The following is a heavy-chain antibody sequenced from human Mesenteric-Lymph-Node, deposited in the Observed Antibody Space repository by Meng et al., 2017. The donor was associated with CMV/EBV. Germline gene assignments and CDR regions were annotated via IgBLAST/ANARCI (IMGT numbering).Heavy chain of an antibody. J-gene: IGHJ4*02. Sequence: QVHLKESGPGLVKPSGTLSLTCIVSGVSVTSGAYHWSWIRQSPGKGLEWIGYIYGTGITIYNPSLKSRVTILLETSKNQFSLKLNSVTTADTAVYYCAKSRSSTPGIVDDWGQGTLVTVSS. CDR1: GVSVTSGAYH. CDR3: AKSRSSTPGIVDD. CDR2: IYGTGIT. V-gene: IGHV4-61*08. D-gene: IGHD2/OR15-2a*01.